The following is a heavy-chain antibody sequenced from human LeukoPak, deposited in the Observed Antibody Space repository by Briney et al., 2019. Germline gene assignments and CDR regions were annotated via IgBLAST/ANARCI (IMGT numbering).Heavy chain of an antibody. D-gene: IGHD1-14*01. Sequence: GASVKVSCKTSGYTFTGYYMHGVRQAPGQGLEWMGWINPNSGGTNYAQKFQGRVTMTRDTSITTAYMELSRLRSDDTAVYYCARELNRPTEEGYWGQGTLVTVSS. J-gene: IGHJ4*02. CDR2: INPNSGGT. CDR1: GYTFTGYY. CDR3: ARELNRPTEEGY. V-gene: IGHV1-2*02.